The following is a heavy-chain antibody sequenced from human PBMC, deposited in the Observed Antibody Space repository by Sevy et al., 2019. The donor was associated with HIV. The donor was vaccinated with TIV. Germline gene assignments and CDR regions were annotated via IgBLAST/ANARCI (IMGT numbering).Heavy chain of an antibody. Sequence: GGSLRLSCAASGFTLSNYVMNWVRQAPGKGLESISSISNNGDRTYYIDSVRGRFTISRDNSKNMLYLQMHGLRAEDAATYYCAKVLSVTFSYWYGLDVWGQGSTVTVSS. CDR1: GFTLSNYV. V-gene: IGHV3-23*01. D-gene: IGHD4-4*01. CDR3: AKVLSVTFSYWYGLDV. CDR2: ISNNGDRT. J-gene: IGHJ6*02.